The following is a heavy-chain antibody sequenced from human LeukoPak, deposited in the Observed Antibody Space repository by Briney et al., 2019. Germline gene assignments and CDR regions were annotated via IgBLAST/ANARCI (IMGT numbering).Heavy chain of an antibody. CDR2: IYTSGNT. Sequence: KSSETLSLTCTVSGGSISSCYWSWVRQPAGKGLEWIGRIYTSGNTNYNPSLKGRVTMSVDTSKNQFSLNLSSVTAADTAVYYCARGRGSSWYYFDYWGQGTLVTVSS. D-gene: IGHD6-13*01. V-gene: IGHV4-4*07. J-gene: IGHJ4*02. CDR1: GGSISSCY. CDR3: ARGRGSSWYYFDY.